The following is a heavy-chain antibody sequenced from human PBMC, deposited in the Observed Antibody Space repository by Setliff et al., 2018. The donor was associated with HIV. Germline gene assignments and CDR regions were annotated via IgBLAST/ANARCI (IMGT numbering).Heavy chain of an antibody. CDR3: VRGPQWLVQKGRVYYFDY. Sequence: GASVKVSCKAPGYTFTDYYMHWVQQAPGKGLEWMGRVDPEDGETIYAEKFQGRVTITADTSTDTAYMELSSLRSEDTAVYFCVRGPQWLVQKGRVYYFDYWGQGTLVTVSS. CDR1: GYTFTDYY. CDR2: VDPEDGET. V-gene: IGHV1-69-2*01. D-gene: IGHD6-19*01. J-gene: IGHJ4*02.